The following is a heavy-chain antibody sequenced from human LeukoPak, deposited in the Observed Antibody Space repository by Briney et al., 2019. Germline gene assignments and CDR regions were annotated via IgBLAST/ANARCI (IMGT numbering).Heavy chain of an antibody. Sequence: GGSLRLSCAASGFSFSSYWMHWVRQAPGKGLECVSVITVSGDSTHYADSVKGRFTISRDNSKNALYLQMNSLRAEDTAVYYCARGLSSMIVRYYFDYWGLGTLVTVSS. V-gene: IGHV3-23*01. J-gene: IGHJ4*02. CDR2: ITVSGDST. D-gene: IGHD3-22*01. CDR3: ARGLSSMIVRYYFDY. CDR1: GFSFSSYW.